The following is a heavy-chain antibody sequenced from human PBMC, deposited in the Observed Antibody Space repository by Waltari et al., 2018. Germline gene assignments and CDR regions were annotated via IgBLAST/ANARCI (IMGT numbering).Heavy chain of an antibody. CDR3: ARGHLTGYCNDY. CDR2: IYGDGSRT. CDR1: GFTFSSYW. D-gene: IGHD3-9*01. V-gene: IGHV3-74*01. J-gene: IGHJ4*02. Sequence: EVQLVESGGGLVQPGGSLRLSCAASGFTFSSYWMHWVRQAPGKGLVWVSRIYGDGSRTYYADSVKGRFTISRDNAKNTLYLQMNSLSAEDTAIYYCARGHLTGYCNDYWGQGTLVTVSS.